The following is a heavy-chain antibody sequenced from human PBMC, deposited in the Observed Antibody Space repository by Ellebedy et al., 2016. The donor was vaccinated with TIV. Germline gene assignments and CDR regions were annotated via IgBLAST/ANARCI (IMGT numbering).Heavy chain of an antibody. CDR2: MNPNSGNT. CDR1: GYTFTSYD. Sequence: ASVKVSXXASGYTFTSYDINWVRQATGQGLEWMGWMNPNSGNTGYAQKFQGRVTITADKSTSTAYMELSSLRSEDTAVYYCARGDYYDSSGYWFDPWGQGALVTVSS. CDR3: ARGDYYDSSGYWFDP. J-gene: IGHJ5*02. D-gene: IGHD3-22*01. V-gene: IGHV1-8*01.